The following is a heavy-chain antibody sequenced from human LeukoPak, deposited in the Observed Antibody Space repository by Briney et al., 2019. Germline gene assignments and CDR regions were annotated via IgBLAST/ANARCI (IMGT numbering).Heavy chain of an antibody. D-gene: IGHD5-18*01. CDR2: ISWNSGSI. CDR1: GFTFDDYA. Sequence: GGSLRLSCAASGFTFDDYAMHWVRQAPGKGLEWVSGISWNSGSIGYADSVKGRFTISRDNAKNSLYLQMNSLRAEDTAVYYCARDGYLGYYFDYWGQGTLVTVSS. CDR3: ARDGYLGYYFDY. V-gene: IGHV3-9*01. J-gene: IGHJ4*02.